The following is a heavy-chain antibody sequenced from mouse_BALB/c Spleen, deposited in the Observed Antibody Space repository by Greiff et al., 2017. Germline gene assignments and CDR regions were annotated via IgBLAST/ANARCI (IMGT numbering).Heavy chain of an antibody. J-gene: IGHJ3*01. Sequence: VHVKQSGAELVRPGALVKLSCKASGFNIKDYYMHWVKQRPEQGLEWIGWIDPENGNTIYDPKFQGKASITADTSSNTAYLQLSSLTSEDTAVYYCARGDYGGFAYWGQGTLVTVSA. D-gene: IGHD2-4*01. V-gene: IGHV14-1*02. CDR1: GFNIKDYY. CDR2: IDPENGNT. CDR3: ARGDYGGFAY.